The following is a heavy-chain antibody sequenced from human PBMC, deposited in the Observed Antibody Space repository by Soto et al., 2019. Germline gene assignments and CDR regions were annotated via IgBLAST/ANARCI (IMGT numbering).Heavy chain of an antibody. Sequence: PSETLSLTCTVSGASISTYYWSWIRQPPGKGLEWIGYIYYSGSTNYKPSLKSRVTISVDTSKNQFSLKLSSVTAADTAVYYCARANYIVVVPAATANWFDPWGQGTLVTVSS. CDR3: ARANYIVVVPAATANWFDP. J-gene: IGHJ5*02. CDR1: GASISTYY. CDR2: IYYSGST. V-gene: IGHV4-59*08. D-gene: IGHD2-2*01.